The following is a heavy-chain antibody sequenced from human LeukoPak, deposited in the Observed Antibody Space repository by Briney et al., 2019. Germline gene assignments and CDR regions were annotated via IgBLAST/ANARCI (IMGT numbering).Heavy chain of an antibody. Sequence: GGSLRLSCAPSGFTFSSYSMNWVRQAPGEGREWVSSITSSSSYIYYADSVRGRFTISRDNAKNSLYLQMNSLRAEDTAVYYCARSRYCSGGNCYLDAFDIWGQGTMVTVSS. J-gene: IGHJ3*02. CDR1: GFTFSSYS. CDR3: ARSRYCSGGNCYLDAFDI. V-gene: IGHV3-21*01. D-gene: IGHD2-15*01. CDR2: ITSSSSYI.